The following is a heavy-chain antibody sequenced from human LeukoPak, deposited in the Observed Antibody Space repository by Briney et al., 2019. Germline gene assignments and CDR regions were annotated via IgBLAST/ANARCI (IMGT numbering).Heavy chain of an antibody. CDR3: ARILTTGLYYFDY. J-gene: IGHJ4*02. D-gene: IGHD4-11*01. CDR1: GYSFTSYW. CDR2: IYPGDSDT. Sequence: GESLQISCQGSGYSFTSYWIGWVSQMHGKGLEWMGIIYPGDSDTRYSPSFQGQVTISADKSISTAYLQWSSLKASDTAMYYCARILTTGLYYFDYWGQGTLVTVSS. V-gene: IGHV5-51*01.